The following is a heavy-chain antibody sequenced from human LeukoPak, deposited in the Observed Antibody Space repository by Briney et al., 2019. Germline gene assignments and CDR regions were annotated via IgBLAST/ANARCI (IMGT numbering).Heavy chain of an antibody. Sequence: CISNRDSAIFHAESVRGRFTISRDNAKKSVYLQMTSLRAEDTAVYYCAKSGSSSMTYYYYMDVWGKGTTVTVSS. CDR2: ISNRDSAI. V-gene: IGHV3-11*01. CDR3: AKSGSSSMTYYYYMDV. D-gene: IGHD6-6*01. J-gene: IGHJ6*03.